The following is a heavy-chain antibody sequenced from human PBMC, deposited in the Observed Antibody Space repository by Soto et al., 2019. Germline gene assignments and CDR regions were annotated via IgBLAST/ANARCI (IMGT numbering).Heavy chain of an antibody. Sequence: ASVKVSCKASGYTFTSYAMHWVRQAPGQRLEWMGWINAGNGNTKYSQKFQGRVTITRDTSASTAYMELSSLRSEDTAVYYCACGVPPYWYFDLWGRGTLVTVSS. V-gene: IGHV1-3*01. D-gene: IGHD3-10*01. CDR1: GYTFTSYA. CDR2: INAGNGNT. CDR3: ACGVPPYWYFDL. J-gene: IGHJ2*01.